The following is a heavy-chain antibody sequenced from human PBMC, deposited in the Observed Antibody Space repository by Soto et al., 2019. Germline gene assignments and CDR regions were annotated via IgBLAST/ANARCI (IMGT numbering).Heavy chain of an antibody. CDR3: ALRSMAVVPEY. D-gene: IGHD3-22*01. CDR1: GDSNSSYY. CDR2: LYYGRSA. J-gene: IGHJ4*02. Sequence: QVQLQESGPGLVKPSETLSLTCAVSGDSNSSYYCMWIRQPPGKGLESIGYLYYGRSANYHPSRKIRVPLSVDTSTNQCSLALSSRTAAATAVYYCALRSMAVVPEYWGQGTLVTVSS. V-gene: IGHV4-59*01.